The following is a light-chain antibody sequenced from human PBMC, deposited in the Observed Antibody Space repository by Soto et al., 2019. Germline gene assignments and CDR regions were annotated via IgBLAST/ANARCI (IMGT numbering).Light chain of an antibody. CDR1: QRGSSSY. CDR2: GAS. CDR3: QQYGSAPWT. J-gene: IGKJ1*01. V-gene: IGKV3-20*01. Sequence: EIVLTQSPGTLSLSPGESATLSCRASQRGSSSYLAWYQQKPGQAPRLLIYGASSRATGIPDRFSGSGSGTDFTLIISRLEPEDFAVSSCQQYGSAPWTF.